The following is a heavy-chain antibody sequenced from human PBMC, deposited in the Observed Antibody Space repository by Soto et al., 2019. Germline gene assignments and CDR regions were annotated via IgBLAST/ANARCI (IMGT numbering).Heavy chain of an antibody. Sequence: GASVKVSCKASGYTFTGYYLHWVRPGPGQGREGMGWLNPDNGATNYARDFRDWVTMTRDSSISTAYMELSSLRFDDTAVYFGARARQLSEVAPATFDHWGQGTLVTVSS. V-gene: IGHV1-2*04. CDR2: LNPDNGAT. D-gene: IGHD5-12*01. J-gene: IGHJ4*02. CDR1: GYTFTGYY. CDR3: ARARQLSEVAPATFDH.